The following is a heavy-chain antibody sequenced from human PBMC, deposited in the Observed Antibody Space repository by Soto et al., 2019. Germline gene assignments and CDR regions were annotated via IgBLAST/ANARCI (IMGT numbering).Heavy chain of an antibody. V-gene: IGHV3-33*01. Sequence: GGPRRPSCAVSGFTLTTYGTHWDRQAPGKGLEWVAATWYVGSNTYYADSVKGRLAIPRDNSKNRLYVGMDSLRAEDTAVYYSARAPPDGMDVWGQGTTVTVS. J-gene: IGHJ6*02. CDR1: GFTLTTYG. CDR2: TWYVGSNT. CDR3: ARAPPDGMDV.